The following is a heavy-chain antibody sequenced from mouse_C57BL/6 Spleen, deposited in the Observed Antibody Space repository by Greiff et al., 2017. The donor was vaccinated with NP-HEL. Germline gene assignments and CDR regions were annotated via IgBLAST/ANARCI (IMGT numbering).Heavy chain of an antibody. D-gene: IGHD2-4*01. Sequence: EVKLVESGGDLVKPGGSLKLSCAASGFTFSSYGMSWVRQTPDKRLEWVATISSGGSYTYYPDSVKGRFTISSDNAKNTLYLQMSSLKSEDTAMYYCARAGDYDYDVGAMDYWGQGTSVTVSS. CDR3: ARAGDYDYDVGAMDY. J-gene: IGHJ4*01. CDR2: ISSGGSYT. V-gene: IGHV5-6*01. CDR1: GFTFSSYG.